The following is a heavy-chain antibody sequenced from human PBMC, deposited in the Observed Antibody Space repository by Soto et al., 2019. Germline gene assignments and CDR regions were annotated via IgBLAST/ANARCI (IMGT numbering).Heavy chain of an antibody. Sequence: VQLVESGGGVVQPGRSLRLSCAASGFTFSSYGMHWVRQAPGKGLEWVAVIWYDGSNKYYADSVKGRFTISRDNSKNTLYLQMNSLRAEDTAVYYCARDPGDSSGYCLDYWGQGTLVTVSS. J-gene: IGHJ4*02. CDR3: ARDPGDSSGYCLDY. D-gene: IGHD3-22*01. CDR2: IWYDGSNK. V-gene: IGHV3-33*01. CDR1: GFTFSSYG.